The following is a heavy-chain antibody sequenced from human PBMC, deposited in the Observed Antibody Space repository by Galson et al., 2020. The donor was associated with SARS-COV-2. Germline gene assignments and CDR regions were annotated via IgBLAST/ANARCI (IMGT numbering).Heavy chain of an antibody. V-gene: IGHV3-23*01. CDR3: AKDEGYSYDYGTNGMDV. Sequence: TGGSLRLSCAASGFTFSEYAMSWVRQAPGKGLEWVSGISGSGARTYYADSVKGRFTISRDNSKNTLYVQMRSLRAEDTAVYYCAKDEGYSYDYGTNGMDVWGQGTTVTVSS. J-gene: IGHJ6*02. CDR2: ISGSGART. D-gene: IGHD5-18*01. CDR1: GFTFSEYA.